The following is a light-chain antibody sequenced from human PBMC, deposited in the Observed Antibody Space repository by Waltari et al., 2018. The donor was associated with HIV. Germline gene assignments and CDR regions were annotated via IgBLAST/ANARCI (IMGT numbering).Light chain of an antibody. V-gene: IGLV7-46*01. CDR3: LLSYAGARPVI. CDR1: TVAVTIGPH. J-gene: IGLJ2*01. Sequence: QAVVTQEPSLTVSPGGTVTLTCGSRTVAVTIGPHPYWFQQKPGQAPRTLIYDTNNKHAWTPARFSGSLLGGKAALTLSGAQPEDEAKYYCLLSYAGARPVIFGGGTQLTVL. CDR2: DTN.